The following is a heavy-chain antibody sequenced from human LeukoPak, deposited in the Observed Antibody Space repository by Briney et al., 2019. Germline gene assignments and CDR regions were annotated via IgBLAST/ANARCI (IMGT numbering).Heavy chain of an antibody. CDR2: INSNGGGT. D-gene: IGHD2-15*01. V-gene: IGHV3-64*01. CDR1: GFTFSSYA. CDR3: ARAQQDHSGYCSDGSCFYFVD. J-gene: IGHJ4*02. Sequence: GGSLRLSCAASGFTFSSYAMHWVRQAPGKGLEYVSGINSNGGGTYYANSVKGRFTISRDISKNTLYLQMNSLRAEDTAMYYCARAQQDHSGYCSDGSCFYFVDWGQGTLVTVSS.